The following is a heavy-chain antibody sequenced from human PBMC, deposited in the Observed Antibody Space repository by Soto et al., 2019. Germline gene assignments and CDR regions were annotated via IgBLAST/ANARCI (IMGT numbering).Heavy chain of an antibody. J-gene: IGHJ4*02. CDR3: VNDFGDYKLDY. V-gene: IGHV3-33*06. CDR2: IWGDGSQH. Sequence: GGSLRLSCEASGFTFRGFTMHWVRQAPGKGLEWVAAIWGDGSQHYYADSVKGRFTVSRDNSKNTVYLQMNSPRAEDTAVYYCVNDFGDYKLDYWGQGTLVTVSS. CDR1: GFTFRGFT. D-gene: IGHD4-17*01.